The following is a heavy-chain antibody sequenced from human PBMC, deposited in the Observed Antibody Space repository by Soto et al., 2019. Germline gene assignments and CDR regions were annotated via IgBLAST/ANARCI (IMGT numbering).Heavy chain of an antibody. CDR2: INHSGST. CDR3: ARGGYSSGRTGKWFQH. V-gene: IGHV4-34*01. D-gene: IGHD6-19*01. CDR1: GGSFSGYY. J-gene: IGHJ1*01. Sequence: QVQLQQWGAGLLKPSETLSLTCAVYGGSFSGYYWSWIRQPPGKGLEWIGEINHSGSTNYNPSLKRRVTISVDTSKNQFSLKLSYVTAADTAVYYCARGGYSSGRTGKWFQHWGQGTLVTVSS.